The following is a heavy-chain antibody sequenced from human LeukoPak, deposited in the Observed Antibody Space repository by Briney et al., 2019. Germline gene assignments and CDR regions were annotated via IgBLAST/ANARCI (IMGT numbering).Heavy chain of an antibody. V-gene: IGHV3-30*18. CDR3: AKGTLRGVPVDY. D-gene: IGHD1-1*01. CDR2: ISYDGSNK. J-gene: IGHJ4*02. Sequence: PGGSLRLSCAASGFTFSSYGMHWVRQAPGKGLEWVAVISYDGSNKYYADSVKGRFTISRDNSKNTLYLQMNSLRAEDTAVYYCAKGTLRGVPVDYWGQGTLVTVSS. CDR1: GFTFSSYG.